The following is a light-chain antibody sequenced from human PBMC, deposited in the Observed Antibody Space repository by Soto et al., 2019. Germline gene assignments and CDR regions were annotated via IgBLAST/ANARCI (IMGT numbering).Light chain of an antibody. J-gene: IGKJ1*01. Sequence: EMILTQSPGTLSLSPGETATLSCRASQTGDRPYLAWYQQRPGQAPRLLIHGVFIRATGIPDRFSGSGYGTDFTLTISRLETEDYAVYLCQHFDYPQWTFGQGTKVEIK. CDR1: QTGDRPY. V-gene: IGKV3-20*01. CDR3: QHFDYPQWT. CDR2: GVF.